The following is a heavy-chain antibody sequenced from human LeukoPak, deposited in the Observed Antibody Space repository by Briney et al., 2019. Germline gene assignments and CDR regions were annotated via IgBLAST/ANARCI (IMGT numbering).Heavy chain of an antibody. V-gene: IGHV1-2*02. D-gene: IGHD5-18*01. J-gene: IGHJ4*02. CDR2: INPNSGGT. Sequence: GASVKVSCKASGYTFTGYYMHWVRQAPGQGLEWMGWINPNSGGTNYAQKFQGRVTMTRDTSISTAYMEPSRLRSDDTAVYYCARWTLARGYSYRSHIDYWGQGTLVTVSS. CDR3: ARWTLARGYSYRSHIDY. CDR1: GYTFTGYY.